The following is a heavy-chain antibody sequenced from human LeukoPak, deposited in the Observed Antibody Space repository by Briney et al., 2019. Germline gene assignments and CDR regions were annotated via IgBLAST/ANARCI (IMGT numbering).Heavy chain of an antibody. CDR2: IYYSGST. CDR1: GGSISSYY. Sequence: PSETLSLTXTVSGGSISSYYWSWIRQPPGKGLEWIGYIYYSGSTNYNPSLKSRVTISVDTSKNQFSLKLSSVTAADTAVYYCARDTFTDDAFDIWGQGTMVTVSS. V-gene: IGHV4-59*01. J-gene: IGHJ3*02. CDR3: ARDTFTDDAFDI. D-gene: IGHD3-16*01.